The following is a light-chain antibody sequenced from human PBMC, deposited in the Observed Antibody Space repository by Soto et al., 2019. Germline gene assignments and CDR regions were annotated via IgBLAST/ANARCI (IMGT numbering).Light chain of an antibody. J-gene: IGLJ1*01. CDR1: SSDVGSYDY. CDR3: CSYPSSATRYV. V-gene: IGLV2-11*01. Sequence: QSVLIQPPSVSGSPGQSVTISCTGTSSDVGSYDYVSWYQQHPGTVPKPMIYNVNTQPSGVPDRFSGSKSGNTAAMTIAGLQAEDEADSKCCSYPSSATRYVCGPGTKLTVL. CDR2: NVN.